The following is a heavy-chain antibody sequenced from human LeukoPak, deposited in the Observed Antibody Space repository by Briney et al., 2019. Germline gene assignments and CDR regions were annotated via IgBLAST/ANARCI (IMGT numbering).Heavy chain of an antibody. D-gene: IGHD6-19*01. CDR3: ARRARIAVAGIRWFDP. V-gene: IGHV4-34*01. Sequence: SETVSLTCAVYGGSFSDYYWSWIRQPPGKGLEWIGEINHRGRTNNNPSLKSRVTMSVDTSKNQFSLKLSFVIAADTAVYYCARRARIAVAGIRWFDPWGQGTLVTVSS. CDR2: INHRGRT. J-gene: IGHJ5*02. CDR1: GGSFSDYY.